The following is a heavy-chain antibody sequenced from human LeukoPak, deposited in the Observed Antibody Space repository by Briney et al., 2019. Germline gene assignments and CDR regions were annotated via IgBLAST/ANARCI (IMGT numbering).Heavy chain of an antibody. V-gene: IGHV1-2*02. J-gene: IGHJ6*03. CDR3: ARAGDSSIAVGGAYYFYYMDV. D-gene: IGHD6-19*01. CDR1: GYTFTSYG. Sequence: ASVKVSCKASGYTFTSYGISWVRQAPGQGLEWMGWINPNSGGTNYAQKFQGRVTMTRDTSISTAYMELRSLRSDDTAVYYCARAGDSSIAVGGAYYFYYMDVWGKGTTVTVSS. CDR2: INPNSGGT.